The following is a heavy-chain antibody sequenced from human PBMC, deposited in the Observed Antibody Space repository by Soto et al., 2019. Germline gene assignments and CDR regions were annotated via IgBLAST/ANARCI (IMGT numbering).Heavy chain of an antibody. D-gene: IGHD2-2*01. CDR3: ARDQFPQLLLGNYYYYGMDV. CDR1: GFTFSSYG. J-gene: IGHJ6*02. Sequence: GGSLRISCAASGFTFSSYGMHWVRQAPGKGLEWVAVIWYDGSNKYYADSVKGRFTISRDNSKNTLYLQMNSLRAEDTAVYYCARDQFPQLLLGNYYYYGMDVWGQGTTVTVSS. CDR2: IWYDGSNK. V-gene: IGHV3-33*01.